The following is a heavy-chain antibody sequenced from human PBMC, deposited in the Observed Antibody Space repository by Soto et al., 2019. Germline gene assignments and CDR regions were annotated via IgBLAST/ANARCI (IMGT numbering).Heavy chain of an antibody. Sequence: SETLSLTCAVYGGSFSGYYWSWIRQPPGKGLEWIGEINHSGSTNYNPSLKSRVTISVDTSKNQFSLKLSSVTAADTAVYYCARGSGNDTAMVITLDYWGKGTLVTVSS. CDR1: GGSFSGYY. CDR3: ARGSGNDTAMVITLDY. CDR2: INHSGST. J-gene: IGHJ4*02. D-gene: IGHD5-18*01. V-gene: IGHV4-34*01.